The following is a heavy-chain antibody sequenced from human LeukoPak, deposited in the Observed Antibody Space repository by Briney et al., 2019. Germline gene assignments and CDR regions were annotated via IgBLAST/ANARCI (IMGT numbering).Heavy chain of an antibody. CDR2: INHSGSA. J-gene: IGHJ4*02. V-gene: IGHV4-34*01. D-gene: IGHD6-6*01. Sequence: SETLSLTCAVYGGSFSGYYWSWIRQPPGKGLEWIGEINHSGSANYNPSLKSRVTISVDTSKNQFSLKLSSVTAADTAVYYCASGLDFDYWGQGTLVTVSS. CDR3: ASGLDFDY. CDR1: GGSFSGYY.